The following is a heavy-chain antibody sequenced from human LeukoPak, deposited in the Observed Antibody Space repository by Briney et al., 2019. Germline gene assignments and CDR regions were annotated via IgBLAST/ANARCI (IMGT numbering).Heavy chain of an antibody. CDR2: IYTSGST. D-gene: IGHD5-24*01. V-gene: IGHV4-61*02. CDR1: DGSISSGSYY. J-gene: IGHJ4*02. Sequence: SETLSLTCTVSDGSISSGSYYWSWIRQPAGKGLEWIGRIYTSGSTNYNPSLKSRVTISVDTSKNQFSLKLSSVTAADTAVYYCARHGEMATIPNFDYWGQGTLVTVSS. CDR3: ARHGEMATIPNFDY.